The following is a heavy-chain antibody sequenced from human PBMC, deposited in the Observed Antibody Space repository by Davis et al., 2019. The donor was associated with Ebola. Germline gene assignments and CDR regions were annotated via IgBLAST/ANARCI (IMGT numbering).Heavy chain of an antibody. V-gene: IGHV3-30*18. D-gene: IGHD3-22*01. CDR3: AKDRSLLPLY. Sequence: PGGSLRLSCAASGFTFSSYGMHWVRQAPGKGLEWVAVISYDGSNKYYADSVKGRFTISRDNSKNTLYLQMNSLRAEDTAVYYCAKDRSLLPLYWGQGTLVTVSS. J-gene: IGHJ4*02. CDR2: ISYDGSNK. CDR1: GFTFSSYG.